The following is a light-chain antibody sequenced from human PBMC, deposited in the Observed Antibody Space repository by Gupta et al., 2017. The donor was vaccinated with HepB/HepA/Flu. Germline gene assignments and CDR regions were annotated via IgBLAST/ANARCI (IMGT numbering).Light chain of an antibody. CDR2: RAA. CDR3: QQYYNGIMT. CDR1: QSLLTSSDNNNN. V-gene: IGKV4-1*01. J-gene: IGKJ5*01. Sequence: DIVMTQSPDSLSASLGERATINCKSSQSLLTSSDNNNNLSWIQQKQARTPKLLINRAAARESRVPERSCSGRSGTAVTISISSLQAEDEAVTYCQQYYNGIMTFGQGTRLENK.